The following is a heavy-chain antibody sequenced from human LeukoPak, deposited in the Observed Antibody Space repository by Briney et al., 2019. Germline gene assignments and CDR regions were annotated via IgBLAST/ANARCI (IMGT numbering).Heavy chain of an antibody. CDR1: GFTFSSYG. CDR3: ARLRYYSESNANNRFDY. J-gene: IGHJ4*02. Sequence: GGSLRLSCAASGFTFSSYGMHWVRQAPGKGLEWVAFIRHDGSNKYYADSVKGRFTISRDNSKNTLYLQMNSLRAEDTAVYYCARLRYYSESNANNRFDYWGQGTLVTVSS. D-gene: IGHD3-22*01. V-gene: IGHV3-30*02. CDR2: IRHDGSNK.